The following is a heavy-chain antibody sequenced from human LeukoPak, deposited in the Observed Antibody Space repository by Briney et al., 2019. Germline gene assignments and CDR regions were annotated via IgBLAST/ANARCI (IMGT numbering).Heavy chain of an antibody. J-gene: IGHJ6*02. CDR3: ASSSVRYYYDRSGYSSYYYYGMDV. D-gene: IGHD3-22*01. V-gene: IGHV4-59*08. CDR2: IYYSGST. Sequence: SETLSLTCTVSGGSISSYYWSWIRQPPGKGLEWIGYIYYSGSTNYNPSLKSRVTISVDTSKNQFSLKLSSVTAADTAVYYCASSSVRYYYDRSGYSSYYYYGMDVWGQGTTVTVSS. CDR1: GGSISSYY.